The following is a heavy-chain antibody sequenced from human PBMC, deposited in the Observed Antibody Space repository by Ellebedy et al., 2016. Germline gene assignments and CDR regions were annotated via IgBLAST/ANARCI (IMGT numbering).Heavy chain of an antibody. Sequence: GGSLRLSFAVSGFTLSSKWMHWVRQAPGKGRVWVSRIDADGSGTSYADSERGRFTISRENPKNTLYLQMNSLRAEETAVYYCANSLSVEWRGGVWGQGTTVTVSS. J-gene: IGHJ6*02. CDR3: ANSLSVEWRGGV. CDR1: GFTLSSKW. D-gene: IGHD3-3*01. V-gene: IGHV3-74*01. CDR2: IDADGSGT.